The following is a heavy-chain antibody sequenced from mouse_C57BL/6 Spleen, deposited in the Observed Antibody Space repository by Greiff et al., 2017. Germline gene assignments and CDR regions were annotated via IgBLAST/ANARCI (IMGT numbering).Heavy chain of an antibody. Sequence: QVQLQQSGAELMKPGASVKLSCKATGYTFTGYWIEWVKQRPGHGLEWIGEILPGSGSTNYNEKFKGKATFTAYTSSNTAYMQLSSLTTEDSAIYYCARHDPVLYAMDYWGQGTSVTVSS. CDR3: ARHDPVLYAMDY. J-gene: IGHJ4*01. V-gene: IGHV1-9*01. CDR1: GYTFTGYW. CDR2: ILPGSGST. D-gene: IGHD2-3*01.